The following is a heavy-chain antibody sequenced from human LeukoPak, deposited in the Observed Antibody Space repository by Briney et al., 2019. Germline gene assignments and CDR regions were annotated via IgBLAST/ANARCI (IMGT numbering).Heavy chain of an antibody. D-gene: IGHD3-22*01. CDR2: MYYSGST. V-gene: IGHV4-30-4*01. CDR3: ARPYYYDSRIDP. CDR1: GGSISSGDYY. Sequence: SQTLSRTCTVSGGSISSGDYYWSWIRQPPGKGLEWIAYMYYSGSTYYNPSLESRVTMSADTSKNQLSLKLSSVTAADTAVYYCARPYYYDSRIDPWGQGILVTVSS. J-gene: IGHJ5*02.